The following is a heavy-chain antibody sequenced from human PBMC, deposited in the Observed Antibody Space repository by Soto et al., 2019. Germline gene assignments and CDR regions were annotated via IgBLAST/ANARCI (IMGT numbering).Heavy chain of an antibody. V-gene: IGHV1-18*01. J-gene: IGHJ6*02. CDR3: ARDGLVTMMEYYYYGMDV. CDR2: ISAYNGNT. CDR1: GYTFTSYG. D-gene: IGHD3-22*01. Sequence: ASVKVSCKASGYTFTSYGISCVRQAPGQVLEWMGWISAYNGNTNYAQKLQGRVTMTTDTSTSTAYMELRSLRSDDTAVYYCARDGLVTMMEYYYYGMDVWGQGTTVTVSS.